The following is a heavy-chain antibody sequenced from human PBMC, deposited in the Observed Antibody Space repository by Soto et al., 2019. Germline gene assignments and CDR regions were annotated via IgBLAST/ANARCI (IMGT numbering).Heavy chain of an antibody. V-gene: IGHV1-46*03. J-gene: IGHJ6*02. CDR2: INPSGGST. Sequence: GASVKVSCKASGYTFTSYYMHWVRQAPGQGLEWMGIINPSGGSTSYAQKFQGRVTMTRDTSTSTVYMELSSLRSEDTAVYDCAGHLDLGIAAAGKYYGMDVWGQGTTVTVSS. D-gene: IGHD6-13*01. CDR3: AGHLDLGIAAAGKYYGMDV. CDR1: GYTFTSYY.